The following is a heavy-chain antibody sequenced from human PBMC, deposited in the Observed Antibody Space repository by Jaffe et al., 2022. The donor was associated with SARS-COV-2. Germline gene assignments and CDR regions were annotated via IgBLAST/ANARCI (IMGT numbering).Heavy chain of an antibody. V-gene: IGHV3-21*01. CDR3: ARDRDGDYVIWFDP. D-gene: IGHD4-17*01. CDR1: GFTFSSYS. CDR2: ISSSSSYI. J-gene: IGHJ5*02. Sequence: EVQLVESGGGLVKPGGSLRLSCAASGFTFSSYSMNWVRQAPGKGLEWVSSISSSSSYIYYADSVKGRFTISRDNAKNSLYLQMNSLRAEDTAVYYCARDRDGDYVIWFDPWGQGTLVTVSS.